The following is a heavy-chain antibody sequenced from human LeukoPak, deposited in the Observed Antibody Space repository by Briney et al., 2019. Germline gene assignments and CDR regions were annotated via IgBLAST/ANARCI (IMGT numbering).Heavy chain of an antibody. D-gene: IGHD3-16*01. CDR2: ISSGSSYI. CDR3: ARSYSFEYVWEY. Sequence: PGGSLRLSCVASGFTFSSYPMNWVRQAPGKGLEWVSYISSGSSYINYAESVKGRFTISRDNANNSLYLQMNSLRVEDTAVYYCARSYSFEYVWEYWGQGTPVTVSS. J-gene: IGHJ4*02. V-gene: IGHV3-21*01. CDR1: GFTFSSYP.